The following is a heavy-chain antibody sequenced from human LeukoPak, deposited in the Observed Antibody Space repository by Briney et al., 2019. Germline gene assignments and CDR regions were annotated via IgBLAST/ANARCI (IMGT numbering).Heavy chain of an antibody. V-gene: IGHV1-2*04. CDR2: INPNSGGT. D-gene: IGHD3-10*01. CDR1: GYTFTGYY. Sequence: GASVKVSCRASGYTFTGYYMHWVRQAPGQGLEWMGWINPNSGGTNYAQKFQGWVTMTRDTSISTAYMELSRLRSDDTAVYYCAREKVDYGSGKDYYGMDVWGQGTTVTVSS. CDR3: AREKVDYGSGKDYYGMDV. J-gene: IGHJ6*02.